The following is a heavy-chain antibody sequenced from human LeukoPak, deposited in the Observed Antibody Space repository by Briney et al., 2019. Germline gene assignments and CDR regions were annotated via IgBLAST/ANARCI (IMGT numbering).Heavy chain of an antibody. CDR1: GYTFTSYY. Sequence: GASVKVSCKASGYTFTSYYMHWVRQAPGQGLEWMGIINPSGGSTSYAQKFQGRVTMTRDTSTSTVYMELSSLRSEDTAVYYCARGRRVVAMIGPAYCGGDCYRFDYWGQGTLVTVSS. J-gene: IGHJ4*02. CDR3: ARGRRVVAMIGPAYCGGDCYRFDY. CDR2: INPSGGST. V-gene: IGHV1-46*01. D-gene: IGHD2-21*02.